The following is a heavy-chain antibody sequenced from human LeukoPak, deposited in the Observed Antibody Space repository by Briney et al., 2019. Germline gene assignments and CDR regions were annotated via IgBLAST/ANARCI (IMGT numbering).Heavy chain of an antibody. CDR3: AQQLGYCSGGTCYFTY. D-gene: IGHD2-15*01. Sequence: GGSLRLSCAASGFTFDDYAMHWVRQAPGKGLEWVSGISWNSGSIGYADSVKGRFTISRDNAKNSLYLQMNSLRVDDTAVYYCAQQLGYCSGGTCYFTYWGQGTLVTVSS. V-gene: IGHV3-9*01. J-gene: IGHJ1*01. CDR1: GFTFDDYA. CDR2: ISWNSGSI.